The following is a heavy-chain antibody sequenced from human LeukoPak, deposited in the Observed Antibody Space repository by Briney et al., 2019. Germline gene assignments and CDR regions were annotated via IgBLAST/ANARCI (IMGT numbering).Heavy chain of an antibody. CDR2: IWYDGSNK. D-gene: IGHD3-9*01. CDR3: ARGYDILTGYLYYFDY. CDR1: GFTFSSYG. J-gene: IGHJ4*02. V-gene: IGHV3-33*01. Sequence: GGSLRLSCAASGFTFSSYGMHWVGQAPGKGLEWGAVIWYDGSNKYYADSVKGRFTISRDNSKNTLYLQMNSLRAEDTAVYYCARGYDILTGYLYYFDYWGQGTLVTVSS.